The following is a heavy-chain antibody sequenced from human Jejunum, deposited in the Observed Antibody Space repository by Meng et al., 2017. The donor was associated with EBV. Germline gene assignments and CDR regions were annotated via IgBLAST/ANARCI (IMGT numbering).Heavy chain of an antibody. CDR2: TVPIFGTT. CDR1: GDRFGTYS. Sequence: QEQLVQSGAEVKKPGSSVKASCKASGDRFGTYSVSWVRQAPGQGLEWMGNTVPIFGTTSYAQKFQGRVTITADESTRTAFMELRNLRSEDSAMYYCARAGGDYEDYWGQGTLVTVSS. D-gene: IGHD4-17*01. J-gene: IGHJ4*02. V-gene: IGHV1-69*18. CDR3: ARAGGDYEDY.